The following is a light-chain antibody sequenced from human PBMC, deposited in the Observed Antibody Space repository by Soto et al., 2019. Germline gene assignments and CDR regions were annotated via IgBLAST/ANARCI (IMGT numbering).Light chain of an antibody. CDR2: AAS. V-gene: IGKV1-12*01. CDR1: QHISTW. Sequence: DIRMTQSPSSVSASIGDRVTITRRASQHISTWLVWYQQKAGKAPQLLIYAASSLQSGVPSRFSGSGSGTDFTLTISSVQPDESATYDCQQANTFPFTFGQGTRLEI. J-gene: IGKJ2*01. CDR3: QQANTFPFT.